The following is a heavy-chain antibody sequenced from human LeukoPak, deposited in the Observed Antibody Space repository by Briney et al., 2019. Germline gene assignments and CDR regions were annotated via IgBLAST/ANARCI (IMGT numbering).Heavy chain of an antibody. D-gene: IGHD5-12*01. CDR3: ARLAGQYSALDFDY. J-gene: IGHJ4*02. V-gene: IGHV5-51*01. CDR1: GYRFTSYW. CDR2: IYPGDSDT. Sequence: GESLKISCQGSGYRFTSYWIAWVRQMPGKGLEWMGIIYPGDSDTRYSPPFQGQVTISADNSLTTAYLQWSSLKASDTAMYYCARLAGQYSALDFDYWGQGTPVTVSS.